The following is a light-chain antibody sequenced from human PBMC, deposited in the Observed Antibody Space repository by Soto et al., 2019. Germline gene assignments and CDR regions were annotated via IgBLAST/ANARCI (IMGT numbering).Light chain of an antibody. V-gene: IGLV2-14*01. Sequence: QSVLTQPASVSGSPGQSITISCTGTSSDVGGYNYVSWYQQHPGKAPKLIIYEVSNRPSGVPNRFSGSKSGNTASLTISGLQAEDEAVYYCSSYTSRSTRVFGGGTKVTVL. CDR3: SSYTSRSTRV. CDR1: SSDVGGYNY. J-gene: IGLJ3*02. CDR2: EVS.